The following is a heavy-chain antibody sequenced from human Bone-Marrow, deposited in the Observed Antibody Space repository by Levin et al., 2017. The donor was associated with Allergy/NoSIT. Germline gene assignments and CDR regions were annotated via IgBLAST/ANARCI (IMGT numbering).Heavy chain of an antibody. CDR1: GFSFDDYA. CDR3: AKDIGYNYDSALQS. Sequence: LTGGSLRLSCAASGFSFDDYAMYWVRQVPGKGLEWVSGISWNSDTIAYADSVKGRFTVSRDNARNCLYLQMNSLRPEDTAFYYCAKDIGYNYDSALQSWGQGTLVTVSS. V-gene: IGHV3-9*01. J-gene: IGHJ1*01. CDR2: ISWNSDTI. D-gene: IGHD3-16*01.